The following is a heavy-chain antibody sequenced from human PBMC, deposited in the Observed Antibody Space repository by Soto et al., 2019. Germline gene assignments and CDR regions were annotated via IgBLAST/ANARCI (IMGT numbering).Heavy chain of an antibody. Sequence: ASVKVSCKASGYTFTGYYMHWVRQAPGQGLEWMGWINPNSGGTNYAQKFQGWVTMTRDTSISTAYMELSRLRSDDTAVYYCARERYCSSTSYPHYGMDVSSQGTTVTVSS. CDR2: INPNSGGT. V-gene: IGHV1-2*04. D-gene: IGHD2-2*01. CDR1: GYTFTGYY. CDR3: ARERYCSSTSYPHYGMDV. J-gene: IGHJ6*02.